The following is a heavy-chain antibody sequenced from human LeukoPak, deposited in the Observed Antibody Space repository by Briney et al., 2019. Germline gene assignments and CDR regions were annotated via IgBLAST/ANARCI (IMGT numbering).Heavy chain of an antibody. CDR1: GFTFDDYA. D-gene: IGHD4-17*01. V-gene: IGHV3-9*01. CDR2: ISWNSGSI. Sequence: GGSLRLSCAASGFTFDDYAMHWVRQAPGKGLEWVSGISWNSGSIGYADSVKGRFTISRDNAKNSLYLQMNSLRAEDTALYYCAKARPGDYVFDPWGRGTLVTVSS. J-gene: IGHJ5*02. CDR3: AKARPGDYVFDP.